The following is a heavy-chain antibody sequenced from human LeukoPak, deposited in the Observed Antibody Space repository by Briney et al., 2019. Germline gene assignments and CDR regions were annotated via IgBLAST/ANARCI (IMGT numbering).Heavy chain of an antibody. D-gene: IGHD6-19*01. Sequence: ASETLSLTCTVSGGSISSYYWSWIRQPPGKGLEWIGYIYYSGSTNYNPSLKSRVTISVDTSKNQFSLKLSSVTAADTAVYYCARPNSSGWYPFDYWGQGTLVTVSS. CDR3: ARPNSSGWYPFDY. J-gene: IGHJ4*02. CDR2: IYYSGST. V-gene: IGHV4-59*01. CDR1: GGSISSYY.